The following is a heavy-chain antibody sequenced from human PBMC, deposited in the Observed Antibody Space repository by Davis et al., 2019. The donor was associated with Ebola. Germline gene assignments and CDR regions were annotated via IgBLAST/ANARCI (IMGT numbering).Heavy chain of an antibody. Sequence: KVSCKGSGYSFSNYWIGWVRQMPGKGLEWMGIIYPGDSDTRYSPSFQGQVSISADKSISTAYLQWSSLKASDTAMYYCARWGNWNKGWFDPWGQGTLVTVSS. CDR3: ARWGNWNKGWFDP. CDR2: IYPGDSDT. J-gene: IGHJ5*02. V-gene: IGHV5-51*01. D-gene: IGHD1/OR15-1a*01. CDR1: GYSFSNYW.